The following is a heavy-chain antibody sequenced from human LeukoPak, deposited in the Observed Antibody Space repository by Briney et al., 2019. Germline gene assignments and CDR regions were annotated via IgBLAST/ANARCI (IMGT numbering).Heavy chain of an antibody. CDR1: GGSISSYY. D-gene: IGHD3-10*01. CDR3: ARPMVRGVIDAFDI. Sequence: SETLSLTCTVSGGSISSYYTSWLRQPPGKGLEWIGYIYYSGSTNYNPSLKSRVTISVDTSKNQFSLKLSSVTAADTAVYYCARPMVRGVIDAFDIWGQGTMVTVSS. CDR2: IYYSGST. V-gene: IGHV4-59*01. J-gene: IGHJ3*02.